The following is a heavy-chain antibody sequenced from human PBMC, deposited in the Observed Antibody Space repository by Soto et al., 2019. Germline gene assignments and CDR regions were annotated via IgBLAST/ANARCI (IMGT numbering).Heavy chain of an antibody. Sequence: PSQTLSLTCAISGESVSSNSAAWNWIRQSPSRGLEWLGRTYYRSKWYNDYAVSVKSRITINPDTSKNQFSLQLNSVTPEDTAVYYCARGTGEGNYYYYYYMDVWGKGTTVTVSS. D-gene: IGHD7-27*01. CDR2: TYYRSKWYN. CDR3: ARGTGEGNYYYYYYMDV. V-gene: IGHV6-1*01. CDR1: GESVSSNSAA. J-gene: IGHJ6*03.